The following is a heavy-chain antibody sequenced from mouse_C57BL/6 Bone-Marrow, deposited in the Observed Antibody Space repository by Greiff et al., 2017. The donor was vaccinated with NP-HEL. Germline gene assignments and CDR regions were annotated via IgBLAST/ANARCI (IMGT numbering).Heavy chain of an antibody. J-gene: IGHJ1*03. V-gene: IGHV1-7*01. CDR3: AGNGAYWYFDV. CDR2: INPSSGYT. CDR1: GYTFTSYW. Sequence: QVQLQQSGAELAKPGASVKLSCKASGYTFTSYWMHWVKQRPGQGLEWIGYINPSSGYTKYNQKFKDKATLPVDKSSSPAYKQLSSMTYEDAAVYYCAGNGAYWYFDVWGTGTTVTVSS.